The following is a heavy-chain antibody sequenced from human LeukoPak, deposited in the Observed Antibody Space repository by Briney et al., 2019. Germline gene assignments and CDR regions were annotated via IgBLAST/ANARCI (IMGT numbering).Heavy chain of an antibody. V-gene: IGHV3-48*03. CDR3: ARRGAAAGYDAFDI. D-gene: IGHD6-13*01. CDR1: GFTFSSYE. CDR2: ISSSGSTI. J-gene: IGHJ3*02. Sequence: GESLRLSCTASGFTFSSYEMNWVRQAPGKGLEWVSYISSSGSTIYYADSVKGRFTISRDNAKNSLYLQMNSLRAEDTAVYYCARRGAAAGYDAFDIWGQGTMVTVSS.